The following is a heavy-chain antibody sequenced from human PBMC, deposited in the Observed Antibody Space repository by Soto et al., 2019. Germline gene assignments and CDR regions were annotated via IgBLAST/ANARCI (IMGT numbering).Heavy chain of an antibody. CDR3: AKERPIAVAGGRGYYFDY. V-gene: IGHV3-23*01. J-gene: IGHJ4*02. D-gene: IGHD6-19*01. CDR1: GFTFSSYA. Sequence: GGSLRLSCAASGFTFSSYAMSWVRQAPGKGLEWVSAISGSGGSTYYADSVKGRFTISRDNSKNTLYLQMNSLRAEDTAVYYCAKERPIAVAGGRGYYFDYWGQGTLVTVSS. CDR2: ISGSGGST.